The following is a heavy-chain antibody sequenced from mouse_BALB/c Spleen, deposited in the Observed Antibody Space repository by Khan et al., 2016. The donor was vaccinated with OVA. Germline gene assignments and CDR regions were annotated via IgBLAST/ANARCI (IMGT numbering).Heavy chain of an antibody. CDR3: ARNYDYDEGLAY. Sequence: QVQLKQSGPGLVQPSQSLSITCTVSGFSLTSYGVHWVRQSPGKGLEWLGVIWSVGSTDYNAAFISRLIISKYNFKIHAFFKMNSLQANDTAIYYCARNYDYDEGLAYWGQGTLVTVSA. CDR1: GFSLTSYG. D-gene: IGHD2-4*01. V-gene: IGHV2-2*02. CDR2: IWSVGST. J-gene: IGHJ3*01.